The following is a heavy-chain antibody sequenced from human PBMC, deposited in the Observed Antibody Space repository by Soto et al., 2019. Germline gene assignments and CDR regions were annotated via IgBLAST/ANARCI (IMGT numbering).Heavy chain of an antibody. CDR3: ARQGSWSLDY. J-gene: IGHJ4*02. Sequence: SETLSLTCTVSGGSISSYYWSWIRQPPGKGLEWIGYIYYSGSTNYNPSLKSRVTISVDTSKNQFSLKLSSVTAADTALYYCARQGSWSLDYWAQRTLVTVSS. CDR1: GGSISSYY. CDR2: IYYSGST. D-gene: IGHD6-13*01. V-gene: IGHV4-59*08.